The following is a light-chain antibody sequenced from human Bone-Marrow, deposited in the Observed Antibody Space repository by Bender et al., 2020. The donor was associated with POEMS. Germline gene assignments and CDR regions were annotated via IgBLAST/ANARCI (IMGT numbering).Light chain of an antibody. CDR3: SSYTTTNTYV. J-gene: IGLJ1*01. Sequence: QSVLTQPPSVSGTPGQRVTISCSGSGSNIGGYPVNWYQQLPGTAPRLLIYTNNERPSGVPDRFSGSKSGTSASLAITGLQSDDEADYYCSSYTTTNTYVFGTGTKVTVL. CDR1: GSNIGGYP. V-gene: IGLV1-44*01. CDR2: TNN.